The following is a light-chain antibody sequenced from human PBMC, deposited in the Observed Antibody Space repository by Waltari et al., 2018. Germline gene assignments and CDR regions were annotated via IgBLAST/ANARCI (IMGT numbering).Light chain of an antibody. CDR2: DAS. J-gene: IGKJ5*01. Sequence: EILMTPSPVTLSVSPGERATLSCRASQSITSNLAWYQQKPGQALRLLIYDASTRAPSTPARFRGSGSGTEFTLTISSLQSEDYAVYYCQQYNHWPPITFGQGTRLEIK. CDR3: QQYNHWPPIT. CDR1: QSITSN. V-gene: IGKV3-15*01.